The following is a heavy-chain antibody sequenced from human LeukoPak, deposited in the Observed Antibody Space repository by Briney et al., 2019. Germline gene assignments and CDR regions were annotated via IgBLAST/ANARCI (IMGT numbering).Heavy chain of an antibody. CDR1: GGSISSSSYY. V-gene: IGHV4-39*07. CDR3: ARERPSYSSSFVASYYMDV. CDR2: IYYSGST. Sequence: KPSETLSLTCTVSGGSISSSSYYWGWIRQPPGKGLEWIGSIYYSGSTYYNPPLKSRVTISIDTSKNQFSLKLSSVTAADTAVYYCARERPSYSSSFVASYYMDVWGKGTTVTVSS. J-gene: IGHJ6*03. D-gene: IGHD6-6*01.